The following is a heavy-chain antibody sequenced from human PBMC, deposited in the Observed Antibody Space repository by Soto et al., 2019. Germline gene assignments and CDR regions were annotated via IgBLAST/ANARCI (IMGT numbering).Heavy chain of an antibody. J-gene: IGHJ5*02. D-gene: IGHD3-10*01. CDR1: GYTFTSYG. Sequence: QVQLVQSGAEVKKPGASVKVSCKASGYTFTSYGISWVRQAPGQGLEWMGWISAYNGNTNYAQKLQGRVTMTTDTSTSAAYMALRSLRSDDTAVYYCARATTLWFGEFQNWFDPWGQGTLVTVSS. V-gene: IGHV1-18*01. CDR3: ARATTLWFGEFQNWFDP. CDR2: ISAYNGNT.